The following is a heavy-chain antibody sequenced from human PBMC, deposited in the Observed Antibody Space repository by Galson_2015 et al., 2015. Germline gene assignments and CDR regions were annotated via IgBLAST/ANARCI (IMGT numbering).Heavy chain of an antibody. CDR1: GGTFSSYA. J-gene: IGHJ5*02. CDR3: AREKTRGNWFDP. D-gene: IGHD5-12*01. V-gene: IGHV1-69*13. Sequence: SVKVSCKASGGTFSSYAISWVRQAPGQGLEWMGGIIPIFGTANYAQKFQGRATITADESTSTAYMELSSLRSEDTAVYYCAREKTRGNWFDPWGQGTLVTVSS. CDR2: IIPIFGTA.